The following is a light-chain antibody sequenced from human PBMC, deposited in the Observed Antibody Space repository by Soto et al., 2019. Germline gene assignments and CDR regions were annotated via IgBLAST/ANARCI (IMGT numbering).Light chain of an antibody. J-gene: IGKJ5*01. CDR2: GAS. CDR3: QQYNNRPIT. V-gene: IGKV3-15*01. CDR1: QNILSN. Sequence: EIVMTPSHTPLSVSPVEIGTLSCRASQNILSNLAWYQQKPGQAPRLLIYGASTRATGIPARFSGSGSGTEFTLTICSLQSEDFEVYYCQQYNNRPITSCQGTLLEIK.